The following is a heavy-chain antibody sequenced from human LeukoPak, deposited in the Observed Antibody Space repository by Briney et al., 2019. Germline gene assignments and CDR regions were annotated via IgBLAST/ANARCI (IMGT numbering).Heavy chain of an antibody. V-gene: IGHV3-30*01. D-gene: IGHD1-7*01. CDR3: ARGGSPLWLELRGNWFDP. Sequence: PGRSLRLSCAASGFTFSSYAMHWVRQAPGKGLEWVAVISYDGSNKYYADSVKGRFTISRDNSKNTLYLQMNSLRAEDTAVYYCARGGSPLWLELRGNWFDPWGQGTLVTVSS. CDR2: ISYDGSNK. J-gene: IGHJ5*02. CDR1: GFTFSSYA.